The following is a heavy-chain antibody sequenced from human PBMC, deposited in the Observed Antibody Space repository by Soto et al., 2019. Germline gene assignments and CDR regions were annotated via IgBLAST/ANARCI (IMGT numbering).Heavy chain of an antibody. J-gene: IGHJ5*02. Sequence: SETLSLTCTVSGGSITDYSWVWIRQPAGKGLEWIGRIFSSGSNNYNPSLKGRITMSLDTSKNQFSLKLNSATTTGTAVYFRAIYQGVVVTADNLFDPWGQGSLVTVSS. V-gene: IGHV4-4*07. CDR3: AIYQGVVVTADNLFDP. D-gene: IGHD2-21*02. CDR1: GGSITDYS. CDR2: IFSSGSN.